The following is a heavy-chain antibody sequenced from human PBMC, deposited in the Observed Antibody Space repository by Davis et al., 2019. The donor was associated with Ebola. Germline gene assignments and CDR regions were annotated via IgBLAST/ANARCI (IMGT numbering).Heavy chain of an antibody. CDR1: GGSISSSSYY. V-gene: IGHV4-39*07. CDR2: IYYSGST. CDR3: ARGLTYYYDSSGYYVYWYFDL. D-gene: IGHD3-22*01. J-gene: IGHJ2*01. Sequence: SETLSLTCTVSGGSISSSSYYWGWIRQPPGKGLEWIGSIYYSGSTYYNPSLKSRVTISVDTSKNQFSLKLSSVTAADTAVYYCARGLTYYYDSSGYYVYWYFDLWGRGTLVTVSS.